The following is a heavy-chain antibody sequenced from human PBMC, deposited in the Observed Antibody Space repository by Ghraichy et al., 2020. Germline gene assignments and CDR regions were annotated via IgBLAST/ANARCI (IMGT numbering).Heavy chain of an antibody. CDR2: FDPEDGET. J-gene: IGHJ4*02. CDR3: ATVGLLSPSFDY. V-gene: IGHV1-24*01. Sequence: ASVKVSCKVSGYTLTELSMHWVRQAPGKGLEWMGGFDPEDGETIYAQKFQGRVTMTEDTSTDTAYMELSSLRSEDTAVYYCATVGLLSPSFDYWGQGTLVTVSS. D-gene: IGHD3-3*01. CDR1: GYTLTELS.